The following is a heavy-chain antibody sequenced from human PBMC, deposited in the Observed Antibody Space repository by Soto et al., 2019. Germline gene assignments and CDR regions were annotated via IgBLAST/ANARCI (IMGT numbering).Heavy chain of an antibody. CDR2: IYPSDSDT. J-gene: IGHJ6*02. D-gene: IGHD2-21*02. Sequence: GESLNISCQGFRYKFSNFWIALVRQMPGKGLEWMGIIYPSDSDTRYSPSFQGQVTISVDKSITTAYLQWSRLEASDTAIYYCAKGLYVTSYGMDVWGQGTTVTVSS. CDR1: RYKFSNFW. V-gene: IGHV5-51*01. CDR3: AKGLYVTSYGMDV.